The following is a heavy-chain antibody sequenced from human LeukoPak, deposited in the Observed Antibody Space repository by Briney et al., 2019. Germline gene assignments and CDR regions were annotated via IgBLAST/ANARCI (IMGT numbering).Heavy chain of an antibody. CDR3: TTDLSWNSSPYYYYYGMDV. J-gene: IGHJ6*02. D-gene: IGHD1-7*01. CDR1: GFTFSNAW. CDR2: IKSKTDGGTT. Sequence: GGSLRLSCAASGFTFSNAWMSWVRQAPGKGLEWVGRIKSKTDGGTTDYAAPVKGGFTISRDDSKNTLYLQMNSLKTEDTAVYYCTTDLSWNSSPYYYYYGMDVWGQGTTVTVSS. V-gene: IGHV3-15*01.